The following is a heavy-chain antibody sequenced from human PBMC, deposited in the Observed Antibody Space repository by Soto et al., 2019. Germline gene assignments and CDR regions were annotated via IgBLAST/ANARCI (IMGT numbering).Heavy chain of an antibody. CDR2: ISYDGSDK. CDR3: ARVPGIAVAGTVGVFQH. Sequence: GGSLRLSCAASGFTFSSYAMHWVRQAPGKGLEWVAVISYDGSDKYYADSVKGRFTISRDNSKSTLYLQMNSLRAEDTAVYYCARVPGIAVAGTVGVFQHWGQGTLVTVSS. J-gene: IGHJ1*01. CDR1: GFTFSSYA. V-gene: IGHV3-30-3*01. D-gene: IGHD6-19*01.